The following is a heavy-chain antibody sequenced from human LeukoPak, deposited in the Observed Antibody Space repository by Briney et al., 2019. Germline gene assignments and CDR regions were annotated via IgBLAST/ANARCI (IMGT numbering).Heavy chain of an antibody. J-gene: IGHJ6*03. D-gene: IGHD2-2*01. CDR1: GYTFTGYY. CDR2: INPNSGGT. CDR3: ARGTCSSTSCYYYYYYMDV. Sequence: GASVKVSCKASGYTFTGYYMHWLRQAPGQGLEWMGWINPNSGGTNYAQKFQGRVTMTRDTSISTAYMELSRLRSDDTAVYYCARGTCSSTSCYYYYYYMDVWGKGTTVTVSS. V-gene: IGHV1-2*02.